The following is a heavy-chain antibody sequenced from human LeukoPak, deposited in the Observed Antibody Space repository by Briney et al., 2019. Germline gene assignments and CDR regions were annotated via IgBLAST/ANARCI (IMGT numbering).Heavy chain of an antibody. V-gene: IGHV4-4*09. CDR1: GASISSYY. CDR3: AKGTSTVVTPNYYYYYSMDV. Sequence: SETLSLSCTVSGASISSYYWNWIRQSPGKGLEWIGYIHVSEGTSYDPSLKSRVTISIDTSKNQFSLKLSSVTAADTAVYYCAKGTSTVVTPNYYYYYSMDVWGKGTTVTVSS. J-gene: IGHJ6*03. D-gene: IGHD4-23*01. CDR2: IHVSEGT.